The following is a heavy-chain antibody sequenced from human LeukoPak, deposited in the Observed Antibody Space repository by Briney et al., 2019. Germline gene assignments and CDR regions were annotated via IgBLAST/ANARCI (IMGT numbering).Heavy chain of an antibody. CDR3: AREVVTAIPASHFDL. V-gene: IGHV4-4*07. CDR1: GGSINSYY. D-gene: IGHD2-21*02. CDR2: IYSSGST. J-gene: IGHJ2*01. Sequence: SETLSLTCTVSGGSINSYYWTWIRQTAGKGLEWIGRIYSSGSTKYNPSLKSRVTISVDTSKNQFSLKLSSVTAADTAVYYCAREVVTAIPASHFDLWGRGTLVTVSS.